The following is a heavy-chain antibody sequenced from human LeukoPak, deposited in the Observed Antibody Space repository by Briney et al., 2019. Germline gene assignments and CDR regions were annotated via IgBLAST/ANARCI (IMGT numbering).Heavy chain of an antibody. CDR3: ARTYSSSWYYYYGMDV. V-gene: IGHV3-21*05. CDR2: ISSSSSYT. J-gene: IGHJ6*02. D-gene: IGHD6-13*01. Sequence: GGSLRLSCGASGFTFSSYAMSWVRQAPGKGLEWVSYISSSSSYTNYADSVKGRFTISRDNAKNSLYLQMNSLRAEDTAVYYCARTYSSSWYYYYGMDVWGQGTTVTVSS. CDR1: GFTFSSYA.